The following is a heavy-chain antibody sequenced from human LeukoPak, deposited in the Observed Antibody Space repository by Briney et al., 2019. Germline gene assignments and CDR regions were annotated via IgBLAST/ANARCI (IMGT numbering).Heavy chain of an antibody. Sequence: SETLSLTCAVSGYSISSSNWWGWIRQPPGKGLEWIGYIYYSGSTYYNPSLKSRVTISVDTSKNQFSLKLSSVTAADTAVYYCARGRNYYGSGTGYGMDVWGQGTTVTVSS. D-gene: IGHD3-10*01. CDR1: GYSISSSNW. CDR2: IYYSGST. J-gene: IGHJ6*02. CDR3: ARGRNYYGSGTGYGMDV. V-gene: IGHV4-28*03.